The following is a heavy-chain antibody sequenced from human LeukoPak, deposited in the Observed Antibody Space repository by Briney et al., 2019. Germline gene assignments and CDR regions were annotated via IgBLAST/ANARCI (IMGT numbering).Heavy chain of an antibody. D-gene: IGHD5-18*01. Sequence: SETLSLTCAVYGGSFSGYYWSWIRQPPGKGLEWIGEINHSGSTNYNPSLKSRVTISVDTSKNQFSLKLSSVTAADTAVYYCVSPRGFSYGYLDYWGQGTLVTVSS. V-gene: IGHV4-34*01. CDR2: INHSGST. CDR3: VSPRGFSYGYLDY. J-gene: IGHJ4*02. CDR1: GGSFSGYY.